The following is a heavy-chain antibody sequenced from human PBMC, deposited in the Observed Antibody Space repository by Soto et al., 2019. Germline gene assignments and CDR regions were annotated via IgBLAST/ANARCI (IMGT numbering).Heavy chain of an antibody. CDR1: GFSLSTSGVG. J-gene: IGHJ5*02. Sequence: QITLKESGPTLVKPTQTLTLTCTFSGFSLSTSGVGVGWIRQPPGKALEWLALIYWDDDNRYSPSLKSRLTITKDTSKNQVVLTMTNMDPVDTAPYYCAHRGIGWYWFDPWGQGTLVTVSS. V-gene: IGHV2-5*02. D-gene: IGHD2-15*01. CDR3: AHRGIGWYWFDP. CDR2: IYWDDDN.